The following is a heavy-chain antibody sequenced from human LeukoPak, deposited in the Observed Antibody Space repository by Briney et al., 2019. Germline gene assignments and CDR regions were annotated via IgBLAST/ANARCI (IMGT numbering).Heavy chain of an antibody. CDR2: INNDGSIT. CDR1: EFTISRYW. CDR3: ARGWNTTPRSGFDI. D-gene: IGHD1/OR15-1a*01. V-gene: IGHV3-74*01. J-gene: IGHJ3*02. Sequence: GGSLRLSCAASEFTISRYWMHWVRQAPGKGLVWVSNINNDGSITTYADSVKGRFTISRDNVKSTLFLQMNSLGAEDTALYYCARGWNTTPRSGFDIWGLGTMVTVSS.